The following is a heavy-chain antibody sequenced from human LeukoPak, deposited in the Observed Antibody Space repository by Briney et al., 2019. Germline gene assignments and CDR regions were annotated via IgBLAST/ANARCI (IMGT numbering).Heavy chain of an antibody. CDR1: GFTFSSYW. Sequence: GGSLRLSCAASGFTFSSYWMTWVRQAPGKGLEWVAHINQDGSEKFYVDSVKGRFTISKDNAMNSMFLQMNSLRAEDTALYYCARGSTDDYWGQGTLVTVSS. CDR3: ARGSTDDY. V-gene: IGHV3-7*04. CDR2: INQDGSEK. J-gene: IGHJ4*02.